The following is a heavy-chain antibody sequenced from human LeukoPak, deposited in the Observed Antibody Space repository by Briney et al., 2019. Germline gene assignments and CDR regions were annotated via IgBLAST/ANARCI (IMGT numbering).Heavy chain of an antibody. CDR2: ITTGGPNT. D-gene: IGHD7-27*01. CDR1: GFTFSSYT. Sequence: PGGSLRLSCTASGFTFSSYTMSWVRQAPGKGLKWVSTITTGGPNTYYADSVKGRLTVSRDDSKNTLYLQMNSLRAEDTAVYYCAKDGGLWVSAHWGDSWGRGTLVTVSS. V-gene: IGHV3-23*01. J-gene: IGHJ4*02. CDR3: AKDGGLWVSAHWGDS.